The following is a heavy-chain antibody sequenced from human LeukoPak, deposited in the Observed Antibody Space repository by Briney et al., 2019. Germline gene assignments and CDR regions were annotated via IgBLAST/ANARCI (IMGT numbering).Heavy chain of an antibody. V-gene: IGHV3-23*01. D-gene: IGHD3-10*01. J-gene: IGHJ4*02. Sequence: PGGSLRLSCAASGFTFSSYGMSWVRQAPGKGLEWVSAISGSAGSTYYADSVKGRFTISRDNSKYTLYLQMNSLRAEDTAVYYCARGVIPYIPFDYWGQGTLVTVSS. CDR2: ISGSAGST. CDR1: GFTFSSYG. CDR3: ARGVIPYIPFDY.